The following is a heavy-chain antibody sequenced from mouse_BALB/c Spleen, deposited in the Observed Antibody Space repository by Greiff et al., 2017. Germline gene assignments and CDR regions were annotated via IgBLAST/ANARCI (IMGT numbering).Heavy chain of an antibody. V-gene: IGHV5-6-5*01. CDR3: ARGDYYGSSYDY. Sequence: EVQLVESGGGLVKPVGSLKLSCAASGFTFSSYAMSWVRQTPEKRLEWVASISSGGSTYYPDSVKGRFTISRDNARNILYLQMSSLRSEDTAMYYCARGDYYGSSYDYWGQGTTLTVSS. J-gene: IGHJ2*01. D-gene: IGHD1-1*01. CDR1: GFTFSSYA. CDR2: ISSGGST.